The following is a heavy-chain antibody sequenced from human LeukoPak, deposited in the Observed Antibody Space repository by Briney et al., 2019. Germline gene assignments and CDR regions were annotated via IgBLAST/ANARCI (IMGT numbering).Heavy chain of an antibody. J-gene: IGHJ5*02. CDR3: ARGRGYSQSNWVDP. CDR2: ISSSSSYI. D-gene: IGHD5-18*01. Sequence: GGSLRLSCAASGFTFSSYSMNWVRQAPGKGLEWVSSISSSSSYIYYADSVKGRFTISRDNAKNSLYLQMNSLRAEDTAVYYCARGRGYSQSNWVDPWGQGTMVTVSA. V-gene: IGHV3-21*04. CDR1: GFTFSSYS.